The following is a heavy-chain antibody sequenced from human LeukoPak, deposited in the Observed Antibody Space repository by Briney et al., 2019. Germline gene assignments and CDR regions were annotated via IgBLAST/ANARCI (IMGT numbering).Heavy chain of an antibody. CDR2: IRYDGSNK. CDR3: AKAPYYDILTGLDY. D-gene: IGHD3-9*01. Sequence: PGGSLRLSCAASGFTFSSYGMHWVRQAPGKGLEWVAFIRYDGSNKYYADSVKGRFTISRDNSKNTLYLQMNSLRAEDTAVYYCAKAPYYDILTGLDYWGQGTLVTVSS. J-gene: IGHJ4*02. CDR1: GFTFSSYG. V-gene: IGHV3-30*02.